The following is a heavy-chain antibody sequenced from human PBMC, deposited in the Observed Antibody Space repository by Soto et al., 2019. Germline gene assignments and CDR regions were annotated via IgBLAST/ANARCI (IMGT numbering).Heavy chain of an antibody. CDR1: GFTFSSYG. Sequence: GGSLRLSCAASGFTFSSYGMHWVRQAPGKGLEWVAVISYDGSNKYYADSVKGRFTISRDNSKNTLYLQMNSLRAEDTAVYYCAKVSFIAAAGMFDYWGQGTLVTVSS. CDR3: AKVSFIAAAGMFDY. V-gene: IGHV3-30*18. D-gene: IGHD6-13*01. J-gene: IGHJ4*02. CDR2: ISYDGSNK.